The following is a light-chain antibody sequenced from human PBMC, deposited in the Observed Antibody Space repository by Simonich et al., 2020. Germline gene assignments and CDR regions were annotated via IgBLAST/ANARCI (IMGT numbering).Light chain of an antibody. CDR1: QIVLYSFNNKNY. V-gene: IGKV4-1*01. CDR3: QQYYSTPYT. Sequence: DIVMTQSPDSLAVSLGGRATINCKSSQIVLYSFNNKNYLAWYQQKPGQPPKLLIYWASTRESGGPERISGSGSGTDFTLTLSSLPAEDVAVYYCQQYYSTPYTFGQGTKLEIK. J-gene: IGKJ2*01. CDR2: WAS.